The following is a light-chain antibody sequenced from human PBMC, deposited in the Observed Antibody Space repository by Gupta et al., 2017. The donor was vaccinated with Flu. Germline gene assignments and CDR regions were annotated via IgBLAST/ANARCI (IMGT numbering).Light chain of an antibody. J-gene: IGLJ3*02. CDR2: RNN. Sequence: QCVLTPPPSPLGTPAQSATSPCSGSSSNIGSNYVYWYHQLPGTAPKPLIYRNNQRPPGVPDRFSGSKFGTSASLAISRLRSEDEADYYCAAWDDSLSGWVFGGGTKLTVL. CDR1: SSNIGSNY. CDR3: AAWDDSLSGWV. V-gene: IGLV1-47*01.